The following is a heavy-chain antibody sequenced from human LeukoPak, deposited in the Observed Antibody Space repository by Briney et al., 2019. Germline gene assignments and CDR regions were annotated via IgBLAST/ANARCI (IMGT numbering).Heavy chain of an antibody. D-gene: IGHD6-6*01. J-gene: IGHJ6*02. CDR3: ARDSSSSPWYYGMDV. CDR2: ISNDGSST. CDR1: GFTFSSYW. V-gene: IGHV3-74*01. Sequence: GGSLRLSCAASGFTFSSYWMHWVRQVPGKGLEWVSRISNDGSSTNYAASVKGRSTISRDNAKNSLYLQMNSLRAEDTAVYYCARDSSSSPWYYGMDVWGQGTTVTVSS.